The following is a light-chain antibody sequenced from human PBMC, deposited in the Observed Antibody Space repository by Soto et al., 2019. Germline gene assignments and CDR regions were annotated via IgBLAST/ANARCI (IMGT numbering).Light chain of an antibody. J-gene: IGKJ1*01. CDR3: QQRSNWPRT. CDR1: QSVSSY. Sequence: EIVLTQSPATLSLSPGERATLSCRASQSVSSYLAWYQQKPGQAPRLLIYDASNRATGIPARFSGSGSGTDFTRTISSLVPEDFAVYYCQQRSNWPRTFGQGTKVEIK. CDR2: DAS. V-gene: IGKV3-11*01.